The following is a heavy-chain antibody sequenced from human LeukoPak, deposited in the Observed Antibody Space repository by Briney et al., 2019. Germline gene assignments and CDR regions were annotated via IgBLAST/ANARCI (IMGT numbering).Heavy chain of an antibody. V-gene: IGHV3-7*05. D-gene: IGHD3-10*01. J-gene: IGHJ6*02. CDR2: IKEDGSEK. CDR3: AITMVWGPITEYYYGMDV. Sequence: PGGSLGLSCAASGFTFSSYWMTWVRQAPGKGLEWVANIKEDGSEKYYVDSVKGRFTISRDNAKNSLYLQMNSLRAEDTAVYYCAITMVWGPITEYYYGMDVWGQGTTVTVSS. CDR1: GFTFSSYW.